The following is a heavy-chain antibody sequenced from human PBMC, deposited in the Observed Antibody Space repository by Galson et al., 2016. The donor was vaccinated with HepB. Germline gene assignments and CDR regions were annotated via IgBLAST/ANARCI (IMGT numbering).Heavy chain of an antibody. Sequence: SVKVSCKASGYTFTSYGISWVRQAPGQGLEWTGWISAYNGDTNFVQKVQGRVSMTTDTSTDTAYMELRTLTSDDTAVYYCVRDGGQVTTLVPGFDYWGQGTLVTVSS. V-gene: IGHV1-18*01. CDR3: VRDGGQVTTLVPGFDY. CDR2: ISAYNGDT. D-gene: IGHD4-17*01. J-gene: IGHJ4*02. CDR1: GYTFTSYG.